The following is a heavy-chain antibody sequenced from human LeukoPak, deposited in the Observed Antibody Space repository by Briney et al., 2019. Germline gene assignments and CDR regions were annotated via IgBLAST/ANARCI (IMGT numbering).Heavy chain of an antibody. Sequence: SQTLSLTCTVSGDSISSGDYYWSWIRQPAGKGLEWIAYIYYSGSTNYNPSLKSRVTISVDTSKNQFSLKLSSVTAADTAVYYCARVYYSNSYDYWYFDLWGRGTLVTVSS. CDR3: ARVYYSNSYDYWYFDL. V-gene: IGHV4-61*10. CDR1: GDSISSGDYY. CDR2: IYYSGST. J-gene: IGHJ2*01. D-gene: IGHD6-13*01.